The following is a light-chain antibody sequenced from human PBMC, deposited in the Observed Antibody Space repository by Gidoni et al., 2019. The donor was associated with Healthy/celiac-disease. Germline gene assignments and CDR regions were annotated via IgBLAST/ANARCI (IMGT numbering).Light chain of an antibody. J-gene: IGLJ3*02. CDR3: SAYAGSNNLV. V-gene: IGLV2-8*01. CDR2: EVR. Sequence: QSALTQPPSASGSPGQSVTISCTGTSSDVGGYNYVYWYQQHPGKAPQLMIYEVRKRPSGVPVRFSGSKSCTTSSLTVSGLQAEDEADYYFSAYAGSNNLVFGGVTKLTVL. CDR1: SSDVGGYNY.